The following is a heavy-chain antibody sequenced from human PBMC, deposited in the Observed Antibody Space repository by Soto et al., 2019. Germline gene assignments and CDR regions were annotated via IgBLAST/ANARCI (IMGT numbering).Heavy chain of an antibody. J-gene: IGHJ4*02. CDR2: IYYSGST. CDR3: ARDGDSSGYPFYFDY. D-gene: IGHD3-22*01. CDR1: GGSISTYY. Sequence: ASETLSLTCTVSGGSISTYYWSWIRQPPGKGLEWIGYIYYSGSTNYNPSLKSRVTISVDTSKNQFSLKLSSVTAADTAVYYCARDGDSSGYPFYFDYWGQGTLVTV. V-gene: IGHV4-59*01.